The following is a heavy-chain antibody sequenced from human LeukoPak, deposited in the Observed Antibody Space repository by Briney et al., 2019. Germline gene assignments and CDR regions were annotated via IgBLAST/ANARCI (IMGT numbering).Heavy chain of an antibody. V-gene: IGHV3-23*01. Sequence: GGSLRLSCAASGFTFSSYAMGWVRQAPGKGLEWVSAISGSGGSTYYADSVKGRFTISRDNSKNTLYLQMNSLRAEDTAVYYCAKVTVAGVLLFDYWGQGTLVTVSS. CDR2: ISGSGGST. CDR3: AKVTVAGVLLFDY. J-gene: IGHJ4*02. CDR1: GFTFSSYA. D-gene: IGHD6-19*01.